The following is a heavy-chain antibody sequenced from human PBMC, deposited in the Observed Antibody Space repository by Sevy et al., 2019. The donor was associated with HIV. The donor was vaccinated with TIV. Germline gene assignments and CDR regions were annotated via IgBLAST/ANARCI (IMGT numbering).Heavy chain of an antibody. CDR2: ISSSSYI. Sequence: GGSLRLSCAASGFTFSSYSMNWVRQAPGKGLEWVSSISSSSYIYYADSVKGRFTISRDNAKNSLYLQMNSLRAEDTAVYYCARDVPYYYDSSGYYYDYWGQGTLVTVSS. V-gene: IGHV3-21*01. D-gene: IGHD3-22*01. CDR3: ARDVPYYYDSSGYYYDY. J-gene: IGHJ4*02. CDR1: GFTFSSYS.